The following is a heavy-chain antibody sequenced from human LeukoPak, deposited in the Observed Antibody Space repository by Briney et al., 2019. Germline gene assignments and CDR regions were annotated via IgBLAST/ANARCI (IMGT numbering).Heavy chain of an antibody. D-gene: IGHD5-24*01. CDR1: GFTFSSYA. CDR2: ISYDGSNK. CDR3: ARAAWLDY. J-gene: IGHJ4*02. V-gene: IGHV3-30-3*01. Sequence: GGSLRLSCAASGFTFSSYAMHWVRQAPGRGLEWVAVISYDGSNKYYADSVKGRFTISRDNSKNTLYLQMNSLGAEDTAVYYCARAAWLDYWGQGTLVTVSS.